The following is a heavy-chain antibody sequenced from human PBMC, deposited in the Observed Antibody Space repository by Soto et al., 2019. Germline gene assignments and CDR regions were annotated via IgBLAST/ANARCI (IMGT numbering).Heavy chain of an antibody. D-gene: IGHD6-19*01. CDR1: GFTFTDHY. Sequence: EVQLVESGGGLVQPGGSLKLSCAATGFTFTDHYVDWVRQAPGKGLEWVGRTRNKANSYTTEYAASVKGRFTISRDESQHSLHLQMNSLKTEDTAVYYCARVAVAAQYFDFWGQGTLVTVSS. CDR2: TRNKANSYTT. V-gene: IGHV3-72*01. CDR3: ARVAVAAQYFDF. J-gene: IGHJ4*02.